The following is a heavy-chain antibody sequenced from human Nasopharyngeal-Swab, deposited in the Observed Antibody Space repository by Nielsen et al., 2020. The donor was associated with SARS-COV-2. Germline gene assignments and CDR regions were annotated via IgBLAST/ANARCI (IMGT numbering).Heavy chain of an antibody. Sequence: GESLKISCKGSGYSFTSYWIGWVRQMPGKGLEWMWIIYPGDSDTRYSPSFQGQVTISADKSISTAYLQWSSLKASDTAMYYCARQADFWSGYVMALDYWGQGTLVTVSS. D-gene: IGHD3-3*01. CDR2: IYPGDSDT. CDR3: ARQADFWSGYVMALDY. CDR1: GYSFTSYW. V-gene: IGHV5-51*01. J-gene: IGHJ4*02.